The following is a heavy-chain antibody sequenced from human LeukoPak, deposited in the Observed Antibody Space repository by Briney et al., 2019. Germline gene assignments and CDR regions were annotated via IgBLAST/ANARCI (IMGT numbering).Heavy chain of an antibody. CDR1: GFTFSNAW. V-gene: IGHV3-15*01. CDR3: TTDIVVVPAAMVYAFDI. Sequence: PGGSLRLSCAASGFTFSNAWMSWVRQAPGKGLEWVGRIKSKTDGGTTDYAAPVKGRFTISRDDSKNTLYLQMNSLKTEDTAVYYCTTDIVVVPAAMVYAFDIWGQGTMVTVSS. CDR2: IKSKTDGGTT. D-gene: IGHD2-2*01. J-gene: IGHJ3*02.